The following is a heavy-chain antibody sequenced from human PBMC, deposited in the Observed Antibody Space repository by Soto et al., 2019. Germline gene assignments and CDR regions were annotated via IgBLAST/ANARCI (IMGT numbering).Heavy chain of an antibody. CDR2: MNANSGNT. V-gene: IGHV1-8*01. Sequence: ASVKVSCKASGYTFTSYDINWVRQATGQGLEWMGWMNANSGNTDYAQKFQGRVTMTTNTSISTAYMELRSLRSDDTAVYYCARDLDDIVVVPAALVAFDIWGQGTMVTVSS. J-gene: IGHJ3*02. CDR1: GYTFTSYD. CDR3: ARDLDDIVVVPAALVAFDI. D-gene: IGHD2-2*01.